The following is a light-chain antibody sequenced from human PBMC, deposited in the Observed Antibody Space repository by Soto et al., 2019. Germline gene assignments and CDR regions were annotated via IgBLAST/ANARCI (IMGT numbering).Light chain of an antibody. V-gene: IGKV4-1*01. CDR1: QSVLYSSNNKNY. Sequence: DIVMTQSPDSLAVSLGERATINCKSSQSVLYSSNNKNYLAWYQQKPGQPPKLLIYWASTRESGVPDRFSGSGSGTDFTLTISSLQPEDFATYYCQQANSFPITFGQGKRLEIK. CDR2: WAS. J-gene: IGKJ5*01. CDR3: QQANSFPIT.